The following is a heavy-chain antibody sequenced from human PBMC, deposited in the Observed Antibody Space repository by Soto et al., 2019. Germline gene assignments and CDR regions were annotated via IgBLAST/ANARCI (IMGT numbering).Heavy chain of an antibody. CDR3: ARVFTTGTTPLDAFDI. V-gene: IGHV1-46*03. D-gene: IGHD1-1*01. J-gene: IGHJ3*02. CDR1: GYTFTSYY. CDR2: INPSGGST. Sequence: ASVKVSCKASGYTFTSYYMHLVRQAPGQGLEWMGIINPSGGSTSYAQKFQGRVTMTRDTSTSTVYMGLSSLRSEDTAVYYCARVFTTGTTPLDAFDIWGQGTMVTVSS.